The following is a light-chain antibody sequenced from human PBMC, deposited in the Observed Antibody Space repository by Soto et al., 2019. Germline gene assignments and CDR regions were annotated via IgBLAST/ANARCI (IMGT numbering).Light chain of an antibody. J-gene: IGKJ2*01. CDR1: QRASSF. CDR2: DTS. CDR3: QQRTTWPLYT. V-gene: IGKV3-11*01. Sequence: EIVLTQSPATLSLSPGERATLSCRASQRASSFLAWYQQKPGQAPRLLIYDTSNRATGIPARFSGSGSGTDFTLTISNLEPEDFAVYYCQQRTTWPLYTFGQGTKLEIK.